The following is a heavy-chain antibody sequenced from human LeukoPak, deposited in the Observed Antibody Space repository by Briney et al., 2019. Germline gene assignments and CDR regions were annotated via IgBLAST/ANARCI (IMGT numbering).Heavy chain of an antibody. CDR2: IKQDGSEK. Sequence: GGSLRLSCAASGFTFSSYAMHWVRQAPGKGLEWVANIKQDGSEKYYVDSVKGRFTISRDNAKNSLYLQMNSLRAEDTAVYYCARGTGDYYDSSGYTPFDYWGQGTLVTVSS. CDR3: ARGTGDYYDSSGYTPFDY. J-gene: IGHJ4*02. V-gene: IGHV3-7*01. D-gene: IGHD3-22*01. CDR1: GFTFSSYA.